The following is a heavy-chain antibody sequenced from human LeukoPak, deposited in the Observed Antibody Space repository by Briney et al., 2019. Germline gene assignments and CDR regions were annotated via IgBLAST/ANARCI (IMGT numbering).Heavy chain of an antibody. CDR1: GFTFSSYA. D-gene: IGHD3-16*02. CDR3: ARHYDYVWGSYRFYYFDY. CDR2: IKQDGSEK. V-gene: IGHV3-7*01. J-gene: IGHJ4*02. Sequence: QAGGSLRLSCAASGFTFSSYAMHWVRQAPGKGLEWVANIKQDGSEKYYVDSVKGRFTISRDNAKNSLYLQTNSLRAEDTAVYCCARHYDYVWGSYRFYYFDYWGQGTLVTVSS.